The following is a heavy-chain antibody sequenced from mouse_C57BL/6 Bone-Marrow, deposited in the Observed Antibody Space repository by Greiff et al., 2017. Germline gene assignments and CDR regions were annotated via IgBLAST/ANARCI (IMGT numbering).Heavy chain of an antibody. J-gene: IGHJ4*01. CDR1: GYAFTNYL. D-gene: IGHD4-1*01. V-gene: IGHV1-54*01. CDR2: INPGSGGT. Sequence: QVQLQQSGAELVRPGTSVKVSCKASGYAFTNYLIEWVKQRPGQGLEWIGVINPGSGGTHYNEKFKGKATLTADKSSSTAYMQLSSLTSEDSAVYFCARRWVYAMDYWGQGTSVTVSS. CDR3: ARRWVYAMDY.